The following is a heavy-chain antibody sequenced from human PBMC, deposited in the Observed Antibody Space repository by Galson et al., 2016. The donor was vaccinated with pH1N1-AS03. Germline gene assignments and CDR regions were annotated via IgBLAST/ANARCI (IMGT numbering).Heavy chain of an antibody. CDR3: ASAENGRDGYYDY. CDR2: IYPSGST. Sequence: TLSLTCTVSGGSISSDTFYWSWIRQPAGKGLEWIGRIYPSGSTNYHPSLKRRVTISVDTSKNQFSLKLSSVTAADTAVYYCASAENGRDGYYDYWGQGTLVTVSS. J-gene: IGHJ4*02. V-gene: IGHV4-61*02. D-gene: IGHD5-24*01. CDR1: GGSISSDTFY.